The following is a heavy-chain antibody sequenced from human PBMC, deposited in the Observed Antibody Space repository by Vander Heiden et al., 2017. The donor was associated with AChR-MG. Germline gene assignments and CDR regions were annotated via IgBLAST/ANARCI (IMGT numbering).Heavy chain of an antibody. Sequence: QVPLQESGPGLVKPSKPLSLTCTVSGGYIGRGSYYWRWTRQPAGKGLEWMVRIYTSGSTNYKPFRKRRVTISVDTSKNQFFLKRSSVPAPDTAVEYCARDLRRGGGVKDYGMHVRFHGRTVNIYS. CDR1: GGYIGRGSYY. D-gene: IGHD3-3*01. CDR3: ARDLRRGGGVKDYGMHV. CDR2: IYTSGST. V-gene: IGHV4-61*02. J-gene: IGHJ6*01.